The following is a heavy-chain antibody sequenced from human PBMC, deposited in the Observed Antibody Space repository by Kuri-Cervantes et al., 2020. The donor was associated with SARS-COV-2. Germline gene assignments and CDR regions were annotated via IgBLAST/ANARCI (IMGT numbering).Heavy chain of an antibody. CDR3: ARDYYDVWSGYTEY. J-gene: IGHJ4*02. V-gene: IGHV1-69*04. CDR2: IIPILGIA. Sequence: SVKVSCKASGGTFSSYAISWVRQAPGQGLEWMGRIIPILGIANYAQKFQGRVTITADKSTSTAYMELSSLRSEDTAVYYCARDYYDVWSGYTEYWGQGTLVTVSS. D-gene: IGHD3-3*01. CDR1: GGTFSSYA.